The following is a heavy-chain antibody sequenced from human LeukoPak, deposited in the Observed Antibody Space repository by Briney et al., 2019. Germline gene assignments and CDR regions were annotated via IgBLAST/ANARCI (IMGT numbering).Heavy chain of an antibody. D-gene: IGHD2-8*02. CDR3: AKNSPGGFDY. J-gene: IGHJ4*02. Sequence: PGGSLRLSCAASGFTFSSYWMSWVRQAPGKGLEWVAVISYDGSNKYYADSVKGRFTISRDNSRNTLYLQMNSLRAEDTAVYYCAKNSPGGFDYWGQGTLVTVSS. CDR2: ISYDGSNK. V-gene: IGHV3-30*18. CDR1: GFTFSSYW.